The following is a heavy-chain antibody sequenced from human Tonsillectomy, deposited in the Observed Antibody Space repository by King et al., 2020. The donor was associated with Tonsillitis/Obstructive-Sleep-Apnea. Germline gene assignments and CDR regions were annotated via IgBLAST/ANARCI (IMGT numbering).Heavy chain of an antibody. Sequence: VQLVESGGGLVQPGESLRLSCAASGFTFNIYLMHWVRQAPGKGLVLVSRINGDGSNTKYADSVGCRFAISTDNAKNTLYLQMNGLRAEDTAVYYCARDSSASGGFSPWGAFAIWGQGTMVTVSS. D-gene: IGHD7-27*01. CDR3: ARDSSASGGFSPWGAFAI. CDR1: GFTFNIYL. CDR2: INGDGSNT. J-gene: IGHJ3*02. V-gene: IGHV3-74*03.